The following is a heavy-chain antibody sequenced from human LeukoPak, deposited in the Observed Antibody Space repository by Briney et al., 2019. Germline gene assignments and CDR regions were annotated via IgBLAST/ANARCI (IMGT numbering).Heavy chain of an antibody. CDR2: ISSSGSTI. D-gene: IGHD5-12*01. CDR3: ARADSGYDLGFDY. Sequence: GGSLRLSCVVSGLTVSSNYMSWVRQAPGKGLEWVSYISSSGSTIYYADSVKGRFTISRDNAKNSLYLQMNSLRAEDTAVYYCARADSGYDLGFDYWGQGTLVTVSS. V-gene: IGHV3-11*04. J-gene: IGHJ4*02. CDR1: GLTVSSNY.